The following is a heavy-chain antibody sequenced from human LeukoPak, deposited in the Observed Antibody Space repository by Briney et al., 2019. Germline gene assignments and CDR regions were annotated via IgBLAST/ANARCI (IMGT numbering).Heavy chain of an antibody. Sequence: ASVKVSCKASGYTFTSYDINWVRQATGQGLEWMGWMNPNSGNTGYAQKFQGRVTMTRNTSISTAYMELRSLRSEVTAVYYCARDPPTMSDAFDIWGQGTMVTVSS. CDR3: ARDPPTMSDAFDI. D-gene: IGHD3-10*02. V-gene: IGHV1-8*01. CDR1: GYTFTSYD. J-gene: IGHJ3*02. CDR2: MNPNSGNT.